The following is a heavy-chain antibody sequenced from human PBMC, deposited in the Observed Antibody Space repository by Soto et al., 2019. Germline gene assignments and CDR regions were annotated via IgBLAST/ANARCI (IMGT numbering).Heavy chain of an antibody. J-gene: IGHJ4*02. CDR2: MSYSRST. D-gene: IGHD7-27*01. CDR3: ASHLRRTNWGGAYFDY. CDR1: GGSISSNNYY. V-gene: IGHV4-39*01. Sequence: QLQLQESGPGLVKPSETLSLTCFVSGGSISSNNYYWGWIRQPPGKGLEWIGSMSYSRSTYYNPSLTNRVTISVDTSKHQFSLKLTSVTAADTAVYYCASHLRRTNWGGAYFDYWGQGPLVTVSS.